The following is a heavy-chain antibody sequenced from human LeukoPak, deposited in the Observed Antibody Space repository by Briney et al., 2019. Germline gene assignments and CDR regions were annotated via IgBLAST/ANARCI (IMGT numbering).Heavy chain of an antibody. CDR1: GFTFSSYW. D-gene: IGHD6-25*01. V-gene: IGHV3-7*01. Sequence: GGSLRLSCAASGFTFSSYWMSWVRQAPGKGLEWVANIKQDGSEKYYVDSVKGRFTISRDNAKNSLYLQMNSLRGEDTAVYYCAKVPRLDYYYYYMDVWGRGTTVTVSS. CDR3: AKVPRLDYYYYYMDV. CDR2: IKQDGSEK. J-gene: IGHJ6*03.